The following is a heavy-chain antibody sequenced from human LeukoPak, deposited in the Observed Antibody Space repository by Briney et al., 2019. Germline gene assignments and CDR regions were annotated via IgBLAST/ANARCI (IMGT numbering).Heavy chain of an antibody. CDR2: IKSKTDGGTT. CDR1: GFTFRKTW. D-gene: IGHD4-17*01. V-gene: IGHV3-15*01. CDR3: GDLGDYRVG. J-gene: IGHJ4*02. Sequence: GGSLILSCAASGFTFRKTWMSWVRQAPGKGLEWVGRIKSKTDGGTTEYAAPVKGRFTISRDDSKNTLYLQMNSLNLEDTAVYYCGDLGDYRVGWGQGTLVTVSS.